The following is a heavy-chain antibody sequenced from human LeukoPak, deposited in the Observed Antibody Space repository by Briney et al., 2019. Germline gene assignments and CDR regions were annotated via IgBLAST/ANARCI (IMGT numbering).Heavy chain of an antibody. V-gene: IGHV3-30*18. Sequence: GGSLRLSCAASGITFSSHGLHWVRQAPGKGLEWVAVISYDGSNKYYADSVKGRFTISRDNSKNTLYLQMNSLRAEDTAVYYCAKGPWFAEFPKDYWGQGTLVTVSS. CDR1: GITFSSHG. CDR3: AKGPWFAEFPKDY. D-gene: IGHD3-10*01. J-gene: IGHJ4*02. CDR2: ISYDGSNK.